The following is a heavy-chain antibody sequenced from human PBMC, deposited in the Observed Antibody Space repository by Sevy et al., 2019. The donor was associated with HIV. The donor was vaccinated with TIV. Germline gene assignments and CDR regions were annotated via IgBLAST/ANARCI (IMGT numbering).Heavy chain of an antibody. CDR1: GYTFTSYG. V-gene: IGHV1-18*01. J-gene: IGHJ4*02. D-gene: IGHD3-22*01. CDR2: ISAYNGNT. CDR3: ARGRYDSSKTTFDY. Sequence: ASVKVSCKASGYTFTSYGISWVRQAPGQGLEWMGWISAYNGNTNYARKLQGRVTRTTDTSTSTAYMELRSLRSDDTAVYYCARGRYDSSKTTFDYWGQGTLVTVSS.